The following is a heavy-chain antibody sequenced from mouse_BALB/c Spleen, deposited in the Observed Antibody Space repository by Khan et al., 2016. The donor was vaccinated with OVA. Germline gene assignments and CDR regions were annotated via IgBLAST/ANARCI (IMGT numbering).Heavy chain of an antibody. CDR3: ARLAYYYNSEGFAY. CDR2: ISTGGHYT. CDR1: GFTFSTYG. Sequence: EVELVESGGDLVKPGGSLKLSCAASGFTFSTYGMSWVRQTPDKRLEWVATISTGGHYTYYIDSVQGRFIISRDNAKNTLHLQMSSLKSEDTAMYYCARLAYYYNSEGFAYWGQGTLVTVSA. J-gene: IGHJ3*01. V-gene: IGHV5-6*01. D-gene: IGHD1-1*02.